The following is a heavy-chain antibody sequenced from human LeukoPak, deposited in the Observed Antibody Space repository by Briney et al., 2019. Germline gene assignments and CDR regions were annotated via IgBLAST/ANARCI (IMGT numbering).Heavy chain of an antibody. CDR1: GFTFSSYG. CDR3: AKDISDSWNSFDY. V-gene: IGHV3-30*18. D-gene: IGHD1-1*01. Sequence: GGSLRLSCAASGFTFSSYGMHWVRQAPGKGLEWVAVISYDGSNKYYADSVKGRFTISRDNSKNTLYLQMNSLRAEDTAVYYCAKDISDSWNSFDYWGQGTLVTVSS. J-gene: IGHJ4*02. CDR2: ISYDGSNK.